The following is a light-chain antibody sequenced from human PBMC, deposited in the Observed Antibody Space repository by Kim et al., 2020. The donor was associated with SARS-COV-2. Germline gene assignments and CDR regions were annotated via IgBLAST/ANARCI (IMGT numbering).Light chain of an antibody. Sequence: DIQMTQSPSSLSASLGHRVIITCRASQSITNYLNWYQQRPGKAPKLLIYGASTLQSGVPSRFSGGGSGTEFTLTISSLQAEDCATYYCQQSFSSPPYTIGQGNKLEI. CDR2: GAS. CDR3: QQSFSSPPYT. CDR1: QSITNY. V-gene: IGKV1-39*01. J-gene: IGKJ2*01.